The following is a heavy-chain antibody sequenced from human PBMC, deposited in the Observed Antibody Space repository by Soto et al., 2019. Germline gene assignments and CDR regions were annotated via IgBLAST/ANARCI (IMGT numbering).Heavy chain of an antibody. D-gene: IGHD5-12*01. V-gene: IGHV4-31*03. CDR2: IYYSGST. CDR1: GGSISSGGYY. J-gene: IGHJ6*02. Sequence: ASETLSLTCTVSGGSISSGGYYWSWIRQHPGKGLEWIGYIYYSGSTYYNPSLKSRVTISVDTSKNQFSLKLSSVTAADTAVYYCASGAVEMATAGMDVWGQGTTVTVSS. CDR3: ASGAVEMATAGMDV.